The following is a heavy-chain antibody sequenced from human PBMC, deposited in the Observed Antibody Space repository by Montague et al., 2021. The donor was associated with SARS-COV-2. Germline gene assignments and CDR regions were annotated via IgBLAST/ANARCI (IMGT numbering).Heavy chain of an antibody. D-gene: IGHD2-21*02. V-gene: IGHV4-34*01. CDR1: GGSFSGYY. Sequence: SETLSLTCAVYGGSFSGYYWSWIRQPPGKGLEWTGEINYSGSTNYNPSXXSRVTISVDTSKNQFSLKLSSVTAADTAVYYCARRSRVVTAIWALRTSLSSWFDPWGQGTLVTVSS. CDR2: INYSGST. J-gene: IGHJ5*02. CDR3: ARRSRVVTAIWALRTSLSSWFDP.